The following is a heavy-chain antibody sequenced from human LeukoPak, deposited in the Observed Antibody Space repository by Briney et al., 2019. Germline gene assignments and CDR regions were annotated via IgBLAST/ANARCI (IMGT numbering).Heavy chain of an antibody. D-gene: IGHD1-20*01. J-gene: IGHJ4*02. V-gene: IGHV1-69*06. CDR1: GGTFRSYA. CDR3: AREITGTHRAFYY. CDR2: IIPIFGTA. Sequence: GSSVKVSCKASGGTFRSYAISWVRPAPGQGLEWMGRIIPIFGTANYAQKFQGRVTITADKSTSTAYMELSSLRSEDTAVYYCAREITGTHRAFYYWGQGTLVTVSS.